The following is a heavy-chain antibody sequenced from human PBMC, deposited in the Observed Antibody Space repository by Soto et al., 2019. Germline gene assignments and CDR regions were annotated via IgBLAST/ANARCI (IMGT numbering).Heavy chain of an antibody. CDR3: ARDDTTGGFDF. CDR1: GDSISRFY. Sequence: QVQLQESGPGLVKPSQTLSLTCTVSGDSISRFYWNWIRQPPGKGLEWIGYISHSGSTNYNPSLKSRVTISADTSKNQCSLKLSSVTAADTAVYYCARDDTTGGFDFWGQGTLVTVSS. V-gene: IGHV4-59*01. J-gene: IGHJ4*02. CDR2: ISHSGST. D-gene: IGHD1-1*01.